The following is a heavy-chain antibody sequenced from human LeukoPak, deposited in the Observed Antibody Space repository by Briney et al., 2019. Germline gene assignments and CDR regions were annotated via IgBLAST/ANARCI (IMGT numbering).Heavy chain of an antibody. CDR3: ARGTLVGATPFDY. V-gene: IGHV4-34*01. CDR2: INHSGST. J-gene: IGHJ4*02. CDR1: GGSFSGYY. D-gene: IGHD1-26*01. Sequence: PSETLSLTCAVYGGSFSGYYWSWIRQPPGKGLEWIGEINHSGSTNYNPSLKSRVTISVDTSKNRFSLKLSSVTAADTAVYYCARGTLVGATPFDYWGQGTLVTVSS.